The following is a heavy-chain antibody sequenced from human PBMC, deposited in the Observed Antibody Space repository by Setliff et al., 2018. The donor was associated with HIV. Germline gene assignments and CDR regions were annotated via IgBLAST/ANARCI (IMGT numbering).Heavy chain of an antibody. J-gene: IGHJ3*01. V-gene: IGHV1-18*01. CDR2: ISPHNGNT. Sequence: ASVKVSCKASGYIFTNQYITWVRQAPGQGLERMGWISPHNGNTKYGEKFQARVTMTADTSTTAAYMELRSLTSDDTAMYYCAKGYTWSVVGALDVWGQGTRVTV. CDR3: AKGYTWSVVGALDV. D-gene: IGHD1-1*01. CDR1: GYIFTNQY.